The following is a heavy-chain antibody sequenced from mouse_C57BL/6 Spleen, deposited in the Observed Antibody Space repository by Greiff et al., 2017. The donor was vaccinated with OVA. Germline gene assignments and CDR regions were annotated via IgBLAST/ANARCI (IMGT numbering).Heavy chain of an antibody. CDR1: GYTFTDYY. V-gene: IGHV1-19*01. D-gene: IGHD1-1*01. Sequence: VQLKESGPVLVKPGASVKMSCKASGYTFTDYYMNWVKQSHGKSLEWIGVINPYNGGTSYNQKFKGKATLTVDKSSSTAYMELNSLTSEDSAVYYCARWVDVYYGSSFWYFDVWGTGTTVTVSS. J-gene: IGHJ1*03. CDR3: ARWVDVYYGSSFWYFDV. CDR2: INPYNGGT.